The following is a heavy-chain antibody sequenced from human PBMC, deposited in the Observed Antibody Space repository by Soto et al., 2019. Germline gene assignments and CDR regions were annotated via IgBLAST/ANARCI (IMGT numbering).Heavy chain of an antibody. CDR3: ARGTQYCGGDCYSEYFDY. CDR1: GGTFSSYA. CDR2: IIPIFGTA. D-gene: IGHD2-21*02. J-gene: IGHJ4*02. Sequence: QVQLVQSGAEVKKPGSSVKVSCKASGGTFSSYAISWVRQAPGQGLEWMGGIIPIFGTANYAQKFQGRVTITADKSTSTAYMELSSLRSEDTAVYYCARGTQYCGGDCYSEYFDYCVQGTLVTVSS. V-gene: IGHV1-69*06.